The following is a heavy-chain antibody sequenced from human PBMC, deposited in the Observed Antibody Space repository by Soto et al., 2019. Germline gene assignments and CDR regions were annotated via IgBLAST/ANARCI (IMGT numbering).Heavy chain of an antibody. Sequence: VLVKVYCKASGYTFTIYYMHWVRQAPGQGLEWMGIINPSGGSTSYAQKFQGKVTMTRDKSTRTVYMELSSLRSEDTAVYYCARDGSITLRSSPGYYFDYWGEGTLLTVSS. CDR3: ARDGSITLRSSPGYYFDY. CDR2: INPSGGST. D-gene: IGHD6-13*01. V-gene: IGHV1-46*01. CDR1: GYTFTIYY. J-gene: IGHJ4*02.